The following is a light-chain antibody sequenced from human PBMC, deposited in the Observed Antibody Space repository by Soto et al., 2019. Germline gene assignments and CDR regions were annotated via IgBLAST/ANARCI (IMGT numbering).Light chain of an antibody. CDR2: EGI. Sequence: QSALTQPASVSGSPGQSLTISCTGTSGDVGSYNLVSWYQQHPGKAPKLMIYEGIKRPSGVSNRFSVSKSGNTASLTISGLQAEDEADYYCCSYAGTSTFDWVFGGGTKLTVL. V-gene: IGLV2-23*03. CDR3: CSYAGTSTFDWV. CDR1: SGDVGSYNL. J-gene: IGLJ3*02.